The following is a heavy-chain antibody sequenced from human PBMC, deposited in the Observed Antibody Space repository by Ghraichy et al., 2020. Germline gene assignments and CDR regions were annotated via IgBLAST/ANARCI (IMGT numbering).Heavy chain of an antibody. V-gene: IGHV4-61*01. J-gene: IGHJ1*01. Sequence: SETLSLTCTVSGGSVSSGSYYWSWIRQPPGKGLEWIGYIYYSGSTNYNPSLKSRVTISVDTSKNQFSLKLSSVTAADTAVYYCARVWSYYYDSSGPLGEYFQHWGQGTLVTVSS. CDR2: IYYSGST. D-gene: IGHD3-22*01. CDR1: GGSVSSGSYY. CDR3: ARVWSYYYDSSGPLGEYFQH.